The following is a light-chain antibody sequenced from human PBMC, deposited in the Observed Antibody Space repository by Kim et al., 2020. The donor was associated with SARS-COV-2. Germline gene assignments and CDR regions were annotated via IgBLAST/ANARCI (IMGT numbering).Light chain of an antibody. J-gene: IGLJ2*01. Sequence: VSPGQTASIPCSGDKLGDKYACWYQQKPGQSPVLVIYQDSKRPSGIPERFSGSNSGNTATLTISGTQAMDEADYYCQAWDSSTNVVFGRGTQLTVL. CDR1: KLGDKY. V-gene: IGLV3-1*01. CDR3: QAWDSSTNVV. CDR2: QDS.